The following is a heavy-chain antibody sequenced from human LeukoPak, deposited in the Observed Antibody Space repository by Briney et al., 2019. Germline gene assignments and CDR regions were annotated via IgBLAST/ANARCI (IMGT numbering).Heavy chain of an antibody. CDR2: ISWNSGSI. CDR1: GFTFDDYG. CDR3: AKGYGDYGSDFDY. Sequence: GGSLRLSCAASGFTFDDYGMSWVRQAPGKGLEWVSGISWNSGSIGYADSVKGRFTISRDNAKNSLYLQMNSLRAEDTALYYCAKGYGDYGSDFDYWGQGTLVTVSS. D-gene: IGHD4-17*01. V-gene: IGHV3-9*01. J-gene: IGHJ4*02.